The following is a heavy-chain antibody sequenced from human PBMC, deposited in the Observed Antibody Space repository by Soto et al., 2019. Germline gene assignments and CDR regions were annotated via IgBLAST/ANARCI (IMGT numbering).Heavy chain of an antibody. D-gene: IGHD3-3*01. CDR3: ARSLSPSYDFWSGFLGGFDP. CDR1: GFTFSSYA. V-gene: IGHV3-23*01. J-gene: IGHJ5*02. Sequence: GGSLRLSCAASGFTFSSYAMSWVRQAPGKGLEWVSAISGSGGSTYYADSVKGRFTISRDNSKNTLYLQMNSLRAEDTAVYYCARSLSPSYDFWSGFLGGFDPWGQGTLVTVSS. CDR2: ISGSGGST.